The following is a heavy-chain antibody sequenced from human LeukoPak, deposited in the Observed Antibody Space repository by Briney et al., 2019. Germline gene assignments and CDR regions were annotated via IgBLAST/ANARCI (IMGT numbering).Heavy chain of an antibody. CDR2: ITGSGGST. V-gene: IGHV3-23*01. J-gene: IGHJ4*02. CDR3: AKDDGYNFFVY. CDR1: GSTFSTYP. D-gene: IGHD5-24*01. Sequence: GGSLRLSCAASGSTFSTYPMSWVRQAPGKGLEWVSSITGSGGSTYHADSVKGRFTISRDNSKNTLYLQMNSLRAEDTAVYYCAKDDGYNFFVYWGQGTLVTVSS.